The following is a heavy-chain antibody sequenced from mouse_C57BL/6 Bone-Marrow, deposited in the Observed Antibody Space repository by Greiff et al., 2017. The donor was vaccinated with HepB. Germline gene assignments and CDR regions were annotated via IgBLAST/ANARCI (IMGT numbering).Heavy chain of an antibody. D-gene: IGHD2-4*01. J-gene: IGHJ3*01. V-gene: IGHV1-69*01. CDR3: ARGRLHSWFAY. CDR2: IDPSDSYT. Sequence: QVQLQQPGAELVMPGASVKLSCKASGYTFTSYWMHWVKQRPGQGLEWIGEIDPSDSYTNYNQKFKGKSTLTVDKSSSTAYMQLSSLTSEDSAVYYCARGRLHSWFAYWGQGTLVTVSA. CDR1: GYTFTSYW.